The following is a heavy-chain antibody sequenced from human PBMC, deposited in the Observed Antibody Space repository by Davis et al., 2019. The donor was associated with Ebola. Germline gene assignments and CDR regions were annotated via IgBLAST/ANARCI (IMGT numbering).Heavy chain of an antibody. J-gene: IGHJ6*02. CDR3: ARIAAEFDYGMDV. CDR1: GGTFSSYA. D-gene: IGHD6-13*01. Sequence: ASVKSCKASGGTFSSYAITWVRQAPGQGLEWMGWIAVYNGDTKYAHNIQGRVTMSTEISTNTVYMELRGLRSDDTAVYFCARIAAEFDYGMDVWGQGTTVTVSS. V-gene: IGHV1-18*01. CDR2: IAVYNGDT.